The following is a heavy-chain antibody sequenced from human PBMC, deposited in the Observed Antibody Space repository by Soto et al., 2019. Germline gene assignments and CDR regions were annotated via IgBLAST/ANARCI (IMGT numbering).Heavy chain of an antibody. CDR2: TYYRSKWYN. Sequence: SPALSLSWAISGDRVSSNSAAWNWIRQTPARGLEWLGRTYYRSKWYNDYAVYVKSRITINPDTSKNQFSLQLNSVTPEDTAVYYCAIDRRIAARSHYYYYGMDVWGQGTTVTSP. V-gene: IGHV6-1*01. CDR1: GDRVSSNSAA. CDR3: AIDRRIAARSHYYYYGMDV. J-gene: IGHJ6*02. D-gene: IGHD6-6*01.